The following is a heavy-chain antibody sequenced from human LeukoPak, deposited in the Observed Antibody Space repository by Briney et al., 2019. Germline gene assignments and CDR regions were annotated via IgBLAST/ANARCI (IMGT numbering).Heavy chain of an antibody. CDR3: ARQISPNYYDSSGPFFDY. V-gene: IGHV4-30-4*01. J-gene: IGHJ4*02. Sequence: SQTLSLTCTVSGGSISSGDYYWSWIRQPPGKGLEWIGYTYYSGSTYYNPSLKSRVTISVDTSKNQFSLKLSSVTAADTAVYYCARQISPNYYDSSGPFFDYWGQGTLVTVSS. CDR2: TYYSGST. CDR1: GGSISSGDYY. D-gene: IGHD3-22*01.